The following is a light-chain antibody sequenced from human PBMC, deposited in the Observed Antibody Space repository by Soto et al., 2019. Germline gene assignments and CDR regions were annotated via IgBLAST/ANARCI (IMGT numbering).Light chain of an antibody. CDR1: SSNIGAGYD. Sequence: QSVLTQPPSVSGAPGQRVTISCTGSSSNIGAGYDVHWYQQLPGTAPKLLIYGNSNRPSGVPDRFSGSKSGTSASLASTGLQAEDEAEYYCQSYDSSLSALFGGGTKLTVL. V-gene: IGLV1-40*01. CDR2: GNS. J-gene: IGLJ3*02. CDR3: QSYDSSLSAL.